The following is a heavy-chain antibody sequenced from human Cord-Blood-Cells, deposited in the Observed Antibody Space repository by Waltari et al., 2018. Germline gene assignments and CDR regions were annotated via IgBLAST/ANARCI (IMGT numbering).Heavy chain of an antibody. CDR3: AKSRGGSCYYYGMDV. D-gene: IGHD2-15*01. V-gene: IGHV4-34*01. J-gene: IGHJ6*02. CDR2: INHSGST. CDR1: GGSFSGYY. Sequence: QVQLQQWGAGLLKPSETLSLTCAVYGGSFSGYYWSWIRQPPGKGLEWIGEINHSGSTNYNPSLKSRVTISVDPSKNQFSLKLSSVTAADTAVYYCAKSRGGSCYYYGMDVWGQGTTVTVSS.